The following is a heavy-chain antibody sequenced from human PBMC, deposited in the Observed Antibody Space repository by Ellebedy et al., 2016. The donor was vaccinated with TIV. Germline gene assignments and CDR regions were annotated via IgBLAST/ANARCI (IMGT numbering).Heavy chain of an antibody. CDR1: GFTFSGYV. J-gene: IGHJ4*02. CDR2: IRGSGGST. V-gene: IGHV3-23*01. Sequence: PAGSLRLSCAASGFTFSGYVMSWVRQAPGKGLDWVASIRGSGGSTYYADSVKGRFTTSRDNSKNTLYLQMNRLRAEDTALYYCTNGYTTGWPHWGQGTLVTVSS. CDR3: TNGYTTGWPH. D-gene: IGHD6-19*01.